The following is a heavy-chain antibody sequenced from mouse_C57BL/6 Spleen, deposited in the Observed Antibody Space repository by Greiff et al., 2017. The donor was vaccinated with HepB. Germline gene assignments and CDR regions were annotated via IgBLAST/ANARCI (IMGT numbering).Heavy chain of an antibody. CDR3: AREDSNYVAWFAD. V-gene: IGHV1-19*01. Sequence: VQLQQSGPVLVKPGTSVKMSCKASGYTFTDYYMNWVKQSHGKSLEWIGVINPYNGGTSYNQKFKGKATLTVDKSSSTAYMELNSLTSEDSAVYYCAREDSNYVAWFADWGQGTLVTVSA. J-gene: IGHJ3*01. CDR1: GYTFTDYY. CDR2: INPYNGGT. D-gene: IGHD2-5*01.